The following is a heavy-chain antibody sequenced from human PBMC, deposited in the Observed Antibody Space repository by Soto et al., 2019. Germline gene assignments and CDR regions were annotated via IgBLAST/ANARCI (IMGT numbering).Heavy chain of an antibody. CDR1: GFTFSSYA. Sequence: GGSLRLSCAASGFTFSSYAMSWVRQAPGKGLEWVSAISGSGGSTYYADSVKGRFTISRDNSKNTLYLQMNSLRAEDTAVYYCAKGRIAAAGRGSWFDPWGQGTLVTVS. J-gene: IGHJ5*02. D-gene: IGHD6-13*01. V-gene: IGHV3-23*01. CDR2: ISGSGGST. CDR3: AKGRIAAAGRGSWFDP.